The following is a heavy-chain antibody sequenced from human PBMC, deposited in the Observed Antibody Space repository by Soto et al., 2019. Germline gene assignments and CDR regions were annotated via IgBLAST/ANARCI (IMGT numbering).Heavy chain of an antibody. D-gene: IGHD3-22*01. Sequence: GGSLRLSCAASGFTFSSYGMHWVRQAPGKGLEWVAVIWYDGSNKYYADSVKGRFTISRDNSKNTLYPQMNSLRAEDTAVYYCARGSENYYDSSGYYSPSGMDVWGQGTTVTVSS. CDR1: GFTFSSYG. V-gene: IGHV3-33*01. CDR2: IWYDGSNK. J-gene: IGHJ6*02. CDR3: ARGSENYYDSSGYYSPSGMDV.